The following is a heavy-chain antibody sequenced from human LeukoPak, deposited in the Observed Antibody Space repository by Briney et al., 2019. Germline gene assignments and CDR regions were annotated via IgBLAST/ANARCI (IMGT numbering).Heavy chain of an antibody. D-gene: IGHD1-1*01. CDR1: GGSISSYY. Sequence: PSETLSLTCTVSGGSISSYYWSWIRQPPGKGLEWIGYTYYSGSTNYNPSLKSRVTISVDTSKNQFSLKLSSVTAADTAVYYCARDRYRKFDPWGQGTLVTVSS. CDR2: TYYSGST. V-gene: IGHV4-59*01. CDR3: ARDRYRKFDP. J-gene: IGHJ5*02.